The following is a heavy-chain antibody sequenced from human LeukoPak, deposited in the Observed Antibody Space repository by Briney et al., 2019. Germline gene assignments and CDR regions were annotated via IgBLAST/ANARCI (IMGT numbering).Heavy chain of an antibody. CDR1: GYTFTSYY. CDR3: AREGPSAEYFQH. V-gene: IGHV1-46*01. CDR2: INPSGGST. Sequence: ASVKVSFKASGYTFTSYYMHWVRQAPGQGLEWMGIINPSGGSTSYAQKFQGRVTMTRDTSTSTVYMELSSLRSEDTAVYYCAREGPSAEYFQHWGQGTLVTVSS. J-gene: IGHJ1*01.